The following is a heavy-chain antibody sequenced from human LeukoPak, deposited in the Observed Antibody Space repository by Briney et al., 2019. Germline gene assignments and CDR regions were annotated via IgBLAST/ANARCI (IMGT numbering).Heavy chain of an antibody. Sequence: PGGSLRLSCAASGFTFSSYNMNWVRQAPGKGLEWVSAISGSGGSTYYADSVKGRFTISRDNSKNTLYLQMNSLRAEDTAVYYCAKEAYYYGSGSYYDYWGQGTLVTVSS. CDR1: GFTFSSYN. CDR2: ISGSGGST. J-gene: IGHJ4*02. D-gene: IGHD3-10*01. V-gene: IGHV3-23*01. CDR3: AKEAYYYGSGSYYDY.